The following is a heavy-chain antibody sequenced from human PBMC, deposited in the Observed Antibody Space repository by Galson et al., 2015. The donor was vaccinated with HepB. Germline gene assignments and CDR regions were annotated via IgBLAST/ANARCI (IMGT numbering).Heavy chain of an antibody. CDR3: AKAQWELLNYFYYGMDV. D-gene: IGHD1-26*01. CDR1: GFTFSSFA. V-gene: IGHV3-23*01. Sequence: SLRLSCAASGFTFSSFAMSWVRQAPGKGLEWVSGTRGSGDSTYYADSVKGRFTISRDNSKKTLYLQMNSLRAEDTAVYYCAKAQWELLNYFYYGMDVWGQGTTVTVSS. CDR2: TRGSGDST. J-gene: IGHJ6*02.